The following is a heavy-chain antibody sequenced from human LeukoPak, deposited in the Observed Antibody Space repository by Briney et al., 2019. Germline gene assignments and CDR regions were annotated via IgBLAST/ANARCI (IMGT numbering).Heavy chain of an antibody. D-gene: IGHD6-19*01. V-gene: IGHV3-7*03. J-gene: IGHJ4*02. CDR1: GFTFSSYW. CDR2: IKQDGSEK. CDR3: ARDGHWLANDY. Sequence: PGGSMRLSCAASGFTFSSYWMSWVRQAPGKGLEWVANIKQDGSEKYYVDSVKGRFTISRDNAKNSLYLQMNSLRAEDTAMYYCARDGHWLANDYWGQGTLVTVSS.